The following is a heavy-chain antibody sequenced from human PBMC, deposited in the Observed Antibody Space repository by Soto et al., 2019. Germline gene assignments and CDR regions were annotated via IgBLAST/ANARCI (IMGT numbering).Heavy chain of an antibody. Sequence: QGQLVQSGAEVKKPGASVKVSCKASGYTFTRYGISWVRQAPGQGLEWMGWISGYNGDTKYAQQFQGRVTMTVDTSTTTASIELRSLPSDDRAVYYWAKKGQPPYYYYGMDVWGQGTTVTVSS. CDR2: ISGYNGDT. J-gene: IGHJ6*02. V-gene: IGHV1-18*01. CDR3: AKKGQPPYYYYGMDV. CDR1: GYTFTRYG.